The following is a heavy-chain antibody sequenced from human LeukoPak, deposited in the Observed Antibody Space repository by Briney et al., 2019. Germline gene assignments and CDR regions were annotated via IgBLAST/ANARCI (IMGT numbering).Heavy chain of an antibody. Sequence: ASVKVSCKVSGYTLTELSMHWVRQAPGKGLEWMGGFDPEDGETIYAQKFQGRVTMTEDTSTDTAYMGLSSLRSEDTAVYYCATAARGSPREPYYYGMDVWGQGTTVTVSS. CDR3: ATAARGSPREPYYYGMDV. J-gene: IGHJ6*02. CDR2: FDPEDGET. D-gene: IGHD1-14*01. V-gene: IGHV1-24*01. CDR1: GYTLTELS.